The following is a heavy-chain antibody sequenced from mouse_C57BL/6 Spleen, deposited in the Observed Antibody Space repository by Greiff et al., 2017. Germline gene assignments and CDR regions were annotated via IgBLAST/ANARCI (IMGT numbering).Heavy chain of an antibody. V-gene: IGHV1-54*01. CDR3: ARSEIPTVVARGYAMDY. D-gene: IGHD1-1*01. J-gene: IGHJ4*01. CDR2: INPGSGGT. CDR1: GYAFTNYL. Sequence: QVQLQQSGAELVRPGTSVKVSCKASGYAFTNYLIEWVKQRPGQGLEWIGVINPGSGGTNYNEKFKGKATLTADKSSSTAYMQLSSLTSEDSAVYFCARSEIPTVVARGYAMDYWGQGTSVTVSS.